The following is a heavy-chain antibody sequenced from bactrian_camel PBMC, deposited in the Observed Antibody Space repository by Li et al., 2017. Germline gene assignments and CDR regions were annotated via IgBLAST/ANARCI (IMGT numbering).Heavy chain of an antibody. CDR1: GWYHIDYY. CDR2: VWTAGGDFT. Sequence: HVQLVESGGGSMQAGGSLRLTCLASGWYHIDYYMGWFRQAPGKEREGVASVWTAGGDFTYYHDSVKGRFTISKDIAKDTLYLQMNSLKPEDTAIYYCAAWRFGYCANALTLENTLDFWGRGTQVTVS. V-gene: IGHV3S54*01. CDR3: AAWRFGYCANALTLENTLDF. J-gene: IGHJ4*01. D-gene: IGHD1*01.